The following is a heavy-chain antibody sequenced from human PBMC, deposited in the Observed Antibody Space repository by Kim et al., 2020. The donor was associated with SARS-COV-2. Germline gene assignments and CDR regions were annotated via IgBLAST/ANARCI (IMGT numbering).Heavy chain of an antibody. J-gene: IGHJ6*02. CDR1: GFTFSNAW. V-gene: IGHV3-15*01. D-gene: IGHD3-3*01. CDR2: IKSKTDGGTK. CDR3: TTDFRVVPSLLGMDV. Sequence: GGSLRLSCAASGFTFSNAWMSWVRQAPGKGLEWVCRIKSKTDGGTKDYAAPVKGRFTISRDDSKNTLYLQMNSLKTEDTAVYYCTTDFRVVPSLLGMDVWGQGTTVTVSS.